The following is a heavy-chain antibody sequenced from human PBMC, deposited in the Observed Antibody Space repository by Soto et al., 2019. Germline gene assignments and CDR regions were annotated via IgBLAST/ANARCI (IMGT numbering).Heavy chain of an antibody. CDR2: IYYSGST. CDR3: ARSFTIFGLFDY. V-gene: IGHV4-59*11. CDR1: GGSISGHY. Sequence: SETLSLTCTVSGGSISGHYWSWIRQPPGKGLEWIGYIYYSGSTNYNPSLKSRITISVDTSKNQFSLKLSPVTAADTAVYYCARSFTIFGLFDYWGQGTLVTVSS. D-gene: IGHD3-3*01. J-gene: IGHJ4*02.